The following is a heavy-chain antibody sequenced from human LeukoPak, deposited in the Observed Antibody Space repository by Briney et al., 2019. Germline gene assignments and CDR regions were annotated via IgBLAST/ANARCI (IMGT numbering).Heavy chain of an antibody. Sequence: ASVKVSCTASGLTFSSYGITWVRQAPGQGLEWMGWISGYNGSAKYAQKFQDRVTLTIDTSTNTTYMDLRGLTSDDTAVYYCARRRTSSGYHFDSWGQGTLVTVSS. J-gene: IGHJ4*02. CDR2: ISGYNGSA. V-gene: IGHV1-18*01. CDR3: ARRRTSSGYHFDS. D-gene: IGHD3-22*01. CDR1: GLTFSSYG.